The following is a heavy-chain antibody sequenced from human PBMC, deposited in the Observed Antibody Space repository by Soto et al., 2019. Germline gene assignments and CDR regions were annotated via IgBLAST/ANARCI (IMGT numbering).Heavy chain of an antibody. CDR3: ARAEETYYDFWSGRGHNWFDP. Sequence: ASVKVSCKASGYTFTSYGISWVRQAPGQGLEWMGWISAYNGNTNYAQKLQGRVTMTTDTSTSTAYMELRSLRSDDTAVYYCARAEETYYDFWSGRGHNWFDPWGQGTLVTVSS. D-gene: IGHD3-3*01. V-gene: IGHV1-18*01. J-gene: IGHJ5*02. CDR2: ISAYNGNT. CDR1: GYTFTSYG.